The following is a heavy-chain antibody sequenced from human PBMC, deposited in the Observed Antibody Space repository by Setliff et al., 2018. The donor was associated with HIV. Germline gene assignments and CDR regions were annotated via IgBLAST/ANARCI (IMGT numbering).Heavy chain of an antibody. Sequence: KASETLSLTCTVSGGPISSAGGYFYSWIRQHPGKGLEWIGYIYYSGSTYYNPSLKSRATVSVDTSKNQFSLRLTSVTAADTAVYYCARQGAVTGHSFDYWGQGALVTVSS. J-gene: IGHJ4*02. CDR2: IYYSGST. D-gene: IGHD6-19*01. CDR3: ARQGAVTGHSFDY. CDR1: GGPISSAGGYF. V-gene: IGHV4-39*01.